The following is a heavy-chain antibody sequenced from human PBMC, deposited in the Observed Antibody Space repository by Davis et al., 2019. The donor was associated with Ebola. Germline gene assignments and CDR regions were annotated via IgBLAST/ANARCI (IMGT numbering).Heavy chain of an antibody. CDR2: IWYDGSNK. CDR1: GFTFSSYG. CDR3: ARDPYVAAAGILYYYGMDV. J-gene: IGHJ6*02. V-gene: IGHV3-33*01. Sequence: GGSLRLSCAASGFTFSSYGMHWVRQAPGKGLEWVAVIWYDGSNKYYADSVKGRFTISRDNSKNTLYLQMNSLRAEDTAVYYCARDPYVAAAGILYYYGMDVWGQGTTVTVSS. D-gene: IGHD6-13*01.